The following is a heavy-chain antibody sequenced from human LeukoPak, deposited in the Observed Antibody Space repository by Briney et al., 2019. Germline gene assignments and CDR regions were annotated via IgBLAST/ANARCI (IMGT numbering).Heavy chain of an antibody. CDR3: ARGDFDP. CDR1: GVTFSSYA. V-gene: IGHV3-30*04. J-gene: IGHJ5*02. Sequence: GGSLRLSCAASGVTFSSYAMHWVRQAPGTGLEWVAVISYDGSIKNFADSVKGRFTISRDNSKNTLYLHMNSLSAEDTAVYYCARGDFDPWGQGTLVTVSS. D-gene: IGHD2/OR15-2a*01. CDR2: ISYDGSIK.